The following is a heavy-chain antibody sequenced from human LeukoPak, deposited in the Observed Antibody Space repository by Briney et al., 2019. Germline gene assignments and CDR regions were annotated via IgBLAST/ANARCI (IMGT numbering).Heavy chain of an antibody. J-gene: IGHJ4*02. CDR2: ISGRTSTI. Sequence: HSGGSLRLSCVVSGFTFSPYSMNWVRQAPGKGLEWVAYISGRTSTIYYADSVYGRFTISRDNAKNSLYLQMNSLRAEDTALYYCAKQYSGSYYSPLYFDYWGQGTLVTVSS. D-gene: IGHD1-26*01. CDR3: AKQYSGSYYSPLYFDY. V-gene: IGHV3-48*01. CDR1: GFTFSPYS.